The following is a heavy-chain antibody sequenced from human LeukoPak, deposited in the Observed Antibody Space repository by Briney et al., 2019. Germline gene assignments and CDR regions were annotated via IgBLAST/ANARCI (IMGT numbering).Heavy chain of an antibody. CDR1: GGSISSYY. D-gene: IGHD3-10*01. J-gene: IGHJ4*02. Sequence: PSETLSLTCTVSGGSISSYYWSWIRQPPGKGLEWIGYIYYSGSTNYSPSLKSRVTISVKTSKNQFSLKLSSVTAADTAVYYCAIAGRGSFDYWGQGTLVTVSS. CDR3: AIAGRGSFDY. CDR2: IYYSGST. V-gene: IGHV4-59*12.